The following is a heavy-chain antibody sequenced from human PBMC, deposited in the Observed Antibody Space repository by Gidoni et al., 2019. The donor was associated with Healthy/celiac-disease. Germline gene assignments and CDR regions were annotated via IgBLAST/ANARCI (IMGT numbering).Heavy chain of an antibody. CDR2: IYYSGST. CDR3: ANLPWRELPYSYYYYGMDV. D-gene: IGHD1-26*01. Sequence: QLQLQESGPGLVKPSETLSLTCTVSGGSISSSSYYWGWIRQPPGKGLEWIGSIYYSGSTYYNPSLKSRVTISVDTSKNQFSLKLSSVTAADTAVYYCANLPWRELPYSYYYYGMDVWGQGTTVTVSS. V-gene: IGHV4-39*01. CDR1: GGSISSSSYY. J-gene: IGHJ6*02.